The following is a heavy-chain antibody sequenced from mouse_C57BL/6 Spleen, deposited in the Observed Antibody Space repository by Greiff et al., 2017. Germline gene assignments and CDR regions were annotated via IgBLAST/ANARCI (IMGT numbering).Heavy chain of an antibody. CDR1: GYTFTSYW. J-gene: IGHJ1*03. CDR2: IDPSDSYT. D-gene: IGHD1-1*01. CDR3: ARKYGSSSWYFDV. Sequence: QLQQPGAELVMPGASVKLSCKASGYTFTSYWMHWVKQRPGQGLEWIGEIDPSDSYTNYNQKFKGKSTLTVDKSSSTAYMQLSSLTSEDSAVYYCARKYGSSSWYFDVWGTGTTVTVSS. V-gene: IGHV1-69*01.